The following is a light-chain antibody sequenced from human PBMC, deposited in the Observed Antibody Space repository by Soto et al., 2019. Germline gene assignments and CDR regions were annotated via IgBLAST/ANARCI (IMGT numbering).Light chain of an antibody. CDR3: QPAYSFPPYT. V-gene: IGKV1-12*01. J-gene: IGKJ2*01. Sequence: DIQMTQSPSSVSASVGDRVTITCMTSQGISSWLAWYQQKPGKAPTLLIYAASSLHSGVPSRFSGSGSVTDFTLTISSLQPDDFVTAYCQPAYSFPPYTFGQGTKLEIK. CDR2: AAS. CDR1: QGISSW.